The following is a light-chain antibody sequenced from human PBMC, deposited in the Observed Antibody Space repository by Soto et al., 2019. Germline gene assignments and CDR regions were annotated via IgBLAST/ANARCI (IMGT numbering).Light chain of an antibody. Sequence: EIVLRQSPATLSLSPGERATLSCRASQSVSSYLAWYQQKPGQAPRRLIYDASNRATGIPARFSGSGSGTDFTLTLSSLELDDFAVYYCQQRSTSRGTVRQGSKV. CDR3: QQRSTSRGT. V-gene: IGKV3-11*01. CDR1: QSVSSY. CDR2: DAS. J-gene: IGKJ1*01.